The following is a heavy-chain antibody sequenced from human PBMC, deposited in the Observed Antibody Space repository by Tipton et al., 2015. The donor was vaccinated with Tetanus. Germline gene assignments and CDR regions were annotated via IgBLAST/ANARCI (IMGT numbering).Heavy chain of an antibody. Sequence: TLSLTCSVSGASLSSGDYFWSWLRQSPGGGLESIGYIYYSGSTYYNPSLKSRVTISVDTSKNQFSLRLSSVTAADTAVYYCARANNEFPKKGPFDSWGQGSLVIVSS. D-gene: IGHD1-1*01. CDR2: IYYSGST. CDR3: ARANNEFPKKGPFDS. CDR1: GASLSSGDYF. V-gene: IGHV4-30-4*01. J-gene: IGHJ4*02.